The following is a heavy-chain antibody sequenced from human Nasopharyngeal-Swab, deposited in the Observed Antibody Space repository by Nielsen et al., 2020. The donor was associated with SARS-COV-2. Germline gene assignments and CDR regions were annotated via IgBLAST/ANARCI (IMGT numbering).Heavy chain of an antibody. V-gene: IGHV4-30-2*01. Sequence: SETLSLTCAVSGGSISSGGYSWSWIRQPPGKGLEWIGYIYHSGSTYYNPSLKSRVSISVDKSKNQFSLKLTSVTAADTAVYYCARGGDWMFDFWGQGTLVTVSS. J-gene: IGHJ4*02. D-gene: IGHD2-21*02. CDR1: GGSISSGGYS. CDR3: ARGGDWMFDF. CDR2: IYHSGST.